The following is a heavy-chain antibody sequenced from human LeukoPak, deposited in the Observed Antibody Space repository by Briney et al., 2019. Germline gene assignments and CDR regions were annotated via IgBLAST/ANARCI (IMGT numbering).Heavy chain of an antibody. CDR3: ARDGTIFGVDAEYYFDY. D-gene: IGHD3-3*01. Sequence: SVEVSCKASGGTFSSYAISWVRQAPGQGLEWMGGIIPIFGTANYAQKFQGRVTITTDESTSTAYMELSSLRAEDTAVYYCARDGTIFGVDAEYYFDYWGQGTLVTVSS. CDR1: GGTFSSYA. V-gene: IGHV1-69*05. CDR2: IIPIFGTA. J-gene: IGHJ4*02.